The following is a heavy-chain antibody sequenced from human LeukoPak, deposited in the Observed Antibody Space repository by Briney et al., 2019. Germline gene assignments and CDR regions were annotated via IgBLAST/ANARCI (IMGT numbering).Heavy chain of an antibody. D-gene: IGHD3-10*01. J-gene: IGHJ6*02. Sequence: PGGSLRLSCAASGFTFSSYGMHWVRQAPGKGLEWVAFIRYDGSNKYYADSVKGRFTISRDNSKNTLYVQMNSLRAEDTAVYYCAKDSRYGSGRSAYGMDVWGQGTTVTVSS. CDR3: AKDSRYGSGRSAYGMDV. CDR2: IRYDGSNK. CDR1: GFTFSSYG. V-gene: IGHV3-30*02.